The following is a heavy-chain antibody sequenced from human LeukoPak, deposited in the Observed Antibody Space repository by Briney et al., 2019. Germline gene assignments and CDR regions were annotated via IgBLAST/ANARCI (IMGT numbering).Heavy chain of an antibody. CDR2: ISGSGGST. V-gene: IGHV3-23*01. J-gene: IGHJ4*02. CDR1: GFTFSSYA. Sequence: PGGSLRLSCAASGFTFSSYAMSWVRQAPGKGLEWVSAISGSGGSTYYADSVKGRFTISRDNSKSTLYLQMNSLRAEDTAIYYCVKRSGSYYFDYWGQGTLVTVSS. CDR3: VKRSGSYYFDY. D-gene: IGHD1-26*01.